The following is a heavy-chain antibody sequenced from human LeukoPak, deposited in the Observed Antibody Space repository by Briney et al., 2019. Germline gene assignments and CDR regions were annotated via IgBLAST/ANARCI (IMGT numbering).Heavy chain of an antibody. CDR1: GFTFGDYA. V-gene: IGHV3-49*03. Sequence: GSLRLSCTASGFTFGDYAMSWFRQAPGKGLEWVGFIRSKAYGGTTEYAASVKGRFTISRDDSKSIAYLQMNSLKTEDTAVYYCTRVAGNYYDSSGYYYPTTLNYWGQGTLVTVSS. J-gene: IGHJ4*02. D-gene: IGHD3-22*01. CDR2: IRSKAYGGTT. CDR3: TRVAGNYYDSSGYYYPTTLNY.